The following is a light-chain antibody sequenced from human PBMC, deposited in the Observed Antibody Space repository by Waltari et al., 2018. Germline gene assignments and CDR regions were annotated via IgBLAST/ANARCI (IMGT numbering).Light chain of an antibody. Sequence: DIQMTQSPSSLSASVGTGVSITCRASESITNSLYWYQQKPGKAPKLLIHTASSLQSGVPSRFSVRGSWTEFTLTSSGLQPGDVATHYCQQSYTVAFTFGPRTKLEI. CDR2: TAS. V-gene: IGKV1-39*01. J-gene: IGKJ2*01. CDR3: QQSYTVAFT. CDR1: ESITNS.